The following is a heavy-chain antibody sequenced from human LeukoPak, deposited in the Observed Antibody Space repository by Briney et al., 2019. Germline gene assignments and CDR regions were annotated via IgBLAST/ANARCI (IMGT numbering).Heavy chain of an antibody. D-gene: IGHD6-13*01. CDR1: GFTFSSYW. Sequence: GGSLRLSCAASGFTFSSYWMHWVRQAPGKGLVWVSRINSDGSSTSYADSVKGRFTISRDNAKNTLYLQMNSLRAEDTAVYYCARVYGAAAGTGYYYYYYMDVWGKGTTVTVSS. J-gene: IGHJ6*03. CDR2: INSDGSST. CDR3: ARVYGAAAGTGYYYYYYMDV. V-gene: IGHV3-74*01.